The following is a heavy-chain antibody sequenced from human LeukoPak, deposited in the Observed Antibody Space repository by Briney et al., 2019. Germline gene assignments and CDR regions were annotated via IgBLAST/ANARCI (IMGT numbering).Heavy chain of an antibody. CDR1: GGSFSGYY. D-gene: IGHD6-6*01. CDR3: ARGRLVSSQPFDY. Sequence: KPSETLSLTCAVYGGSFSGYYWSWIRQPPGKGLEWIGEINHSGSTNYNPSLKSRVTISVDTSKNQFSLKLTSVTAADTAVYYCARGRLVSSQPFDYWGQGTLVTVSS. CDR2: INHSGST. V-gene: IGHV4-34*01. J-gene: IGHJ4*02.